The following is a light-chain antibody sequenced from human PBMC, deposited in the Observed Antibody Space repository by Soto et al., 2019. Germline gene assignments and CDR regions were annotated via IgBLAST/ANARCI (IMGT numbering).Light chain of an antibody. J-gene: IGKJ4*01. V-gene: IGKV1-39*01. CDR1: QSISSY. CDR2: AAS. CDR3: QQSYSTPPLT. Sequence: DIQMTQSPSSLSASVVYIVTITFRASQSISSYLNWYQQKPGKAPKLLIYAASSLQSGVPSRFSGSGSGTDFTLTISSLQPEDFAAYYCQQSYSTPPLTFGGGTKVDIK.